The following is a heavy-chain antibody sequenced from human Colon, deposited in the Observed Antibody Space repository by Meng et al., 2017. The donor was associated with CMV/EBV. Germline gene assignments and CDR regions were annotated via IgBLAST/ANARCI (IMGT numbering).Heavy chain of an antibody. Sequence: QVSAVQSGAEGKKPWAAVKVSCQASGYTFTGYFMYWVRQAPGQGLEWLGVINPITGGTNYAQKFQGRVTMTRDTSMNTAYMELSRPRSDDTAVYYCASLSGGDFDYWGQGTLVTVSS. CDR2: INPITGGT. CDR1: GYTFTGYF. J-gene: IGHJ4*02. CDR3: ASLSGGDFDY. V-gene: IGHV1-2*02. D-gene: IGHD1-26*01.